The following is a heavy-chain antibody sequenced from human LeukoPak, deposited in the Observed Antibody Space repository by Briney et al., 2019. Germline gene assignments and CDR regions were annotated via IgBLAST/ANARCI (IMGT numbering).Heavy chain of an antibody. CDR3: ARDTYYYDSSGYPDAFDI. Sequence: PSETLSLTCAVSGYSISSGYYWGWIRQPPGKGLEWIGSIYHSGSTYYNPSLKSRVTILVDTSKNQFSLKLSSVTAADTAVYYCARDTYYYDSSGYPDAFDIWGQGTMVTVSS. CDR1: GYSISSGYY. V-gene: IGHV4-38-2*02. D-gene: IGHD3-22*01. J-gene: IGHJ3*02. CDR2: IYHSGST.